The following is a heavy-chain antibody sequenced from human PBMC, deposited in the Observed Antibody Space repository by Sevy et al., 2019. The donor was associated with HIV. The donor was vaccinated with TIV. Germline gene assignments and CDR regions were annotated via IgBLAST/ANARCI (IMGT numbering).Heavy chain of an antibody. D-gene: IGHD6-19*01. V-gene: IGHV4-39*01. CDR1: GGSISSSSYY. CDR2: IYYSGST. Sequence: SETLSLTCTVSGGSISSSSYYWGWIRQPPGKGLEWIGSIYYSGSTYYNPSLKSRVTISVDTSKNQFSLKLGFGTAADTAVYYCARRQVEQWLGIDYWGQGTLVTVSS. J-gene: IGHJ4*02. CDR3: ARRQVEQWLGIDY.